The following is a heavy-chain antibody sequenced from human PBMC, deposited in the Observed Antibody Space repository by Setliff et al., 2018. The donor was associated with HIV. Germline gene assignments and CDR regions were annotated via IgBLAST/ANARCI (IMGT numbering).Heavy chain of an antibody. Sequence: SGPTLVNPTQTLTLTCTFSGLSLSTSGVGVGWIRQSPGKALEWLAFIYWNNNKHYSTSLKSRLTVTKDTSKNRVVFTMTNMDPVDTATYYCAYSGRQLRGPYFDFWGQGTQVTVSS. J-gene: IGHJ4*02. D-gene: IGHD1-1*01. CDR2: IYWNNNK. CDR1: GLSLSTSGVG. V-gene: IGHV2-5*01. CDR3: AYSGRQLRGPYFDF.